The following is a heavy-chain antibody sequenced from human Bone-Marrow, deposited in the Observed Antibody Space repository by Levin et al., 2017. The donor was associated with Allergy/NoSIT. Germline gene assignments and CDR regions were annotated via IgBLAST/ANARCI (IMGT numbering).Heavy chain of an antibody. V-gene: IGHV3-23*01. D-gene: IGHD3-22*01. J-gene: IGHJ4*02. CDR2: ISGSGSNT. CDR3: AGYDTSGYHSPFDY. CDR1: GLIFSNYA. Sequence: QAGGSLRLSCAASGLIFSNYAMNWVSQAPGKGLEWVSQISGSGSNTHYADSVRGRFTFSRDNSNNTVYLQMNSLRADDTAVYYCAGYDTSGYHSPFDYWGQGTLVTVSS.